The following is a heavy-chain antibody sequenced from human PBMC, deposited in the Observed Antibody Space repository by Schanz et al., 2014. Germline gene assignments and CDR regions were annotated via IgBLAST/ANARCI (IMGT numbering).Heavy chain of an antibody. CDR3: ARVHIATYHYNSPGAFDI. D-gene: IGHD3-10*01. CDR1: GYTLKDHA. V-gene: IGHV1-18*01. J-gene: IGHJ3*02. CDR2: INAHTGNT. Sequence: QVQLVQSGAEVKKPGASVKVSCQASGYTLKDHAMHWVRQAPGQGPELMGWINAHTGNTQYAQKFQGRVNMTRDTVTTTVHLELTRLRTDDTAIYYCARVHIATYHYNSPGAFDIWGQGTRVTVSS.